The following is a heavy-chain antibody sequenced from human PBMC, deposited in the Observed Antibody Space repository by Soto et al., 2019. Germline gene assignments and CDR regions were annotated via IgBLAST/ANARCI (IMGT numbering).Heavy chain of an antibody. V-gene: IGHV5-51*01. J-gene: IGHJ5*02. CDR1: GYSFTSYW. CDR3: XXXXXXXXXXXXXXXXP. CDR2: IYPGDSYT. Sequence: SLKISCKGSGYSFTSYWIGWVRQMPGKGLEWMGIIYPGDSYTXYSPSFQGQVTISADKSISTAYLQWSSLKASDTAMYYCXXXXXXXXXXXXXXXXPWGKXXLVXVAS.